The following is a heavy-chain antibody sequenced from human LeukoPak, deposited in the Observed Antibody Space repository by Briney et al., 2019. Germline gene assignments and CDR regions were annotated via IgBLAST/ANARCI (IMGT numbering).Heavy chain of an antibody. CDR1: GYTFTSYG. CDR2: ISAYNGNT. CDR3: ARDRRGRDTAMVPYYGMDV. Sequence: ASVKVSCKASGYTFTSYGISWVRQAPGQGLEWMGWISAYNGNTNYAQKLQGRVTMTTDTSTSTAYMEQRSLRSDDTAVYYCARDRRGRDTAMVPYYGMDVWGQGTTVTVSS. D-gene: IGHD5-18*01. J-gene: IGHJ6*02. V-gene: IGHV1-18*01.